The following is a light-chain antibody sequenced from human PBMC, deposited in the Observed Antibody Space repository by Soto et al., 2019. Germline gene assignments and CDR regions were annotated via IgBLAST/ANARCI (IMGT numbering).Light chain of an antibody. CDR2: EVN. CDR3: NSFTTSSTYV. J-gene: IGLJ1*01. Sequence: QSALTQPASVSGSPGQSITISCTGTSSDIGTYNRVSWYQQPPGTAPKLIIYEVNNRPSGVPDRFSGSKSGNTASLTISGPQAEYEADYYCNSFTTSSTYVFGTGTKLTVL. CDR1: SSDIGTYNR. V-gene: IGLV2-18*02.